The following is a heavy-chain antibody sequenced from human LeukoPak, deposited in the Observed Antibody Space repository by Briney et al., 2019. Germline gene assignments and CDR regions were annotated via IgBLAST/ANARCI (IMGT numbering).Heavy chain of an antibody. CDR2: MNPNSGNT. Sequence: ASVKVSCKASGYTFTSYDINWVRQATGQGLEWMGWMNPNSGNTGYAQKFQGRVTITRNTSISTAYMELSSLRSEDTAVYYCARDHTLDAFDIWGQGTMVTVSS. D-gene: IGHD2-2*02. CDR1: GYTFTSYD. V-gene: IGHV1-8*03. CDR3: ARDHTLDAFDI. J-gene: IGHJ3*02.